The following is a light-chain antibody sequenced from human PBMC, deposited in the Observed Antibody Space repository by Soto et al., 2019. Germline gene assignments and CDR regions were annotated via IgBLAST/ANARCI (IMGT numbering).Light chain of an antibody. CDR3: MQALQTPYI. V-gene: IGKV2-28*01. CDR1: QSLLHSNGYNY. J-gene: IGKJ2*01. Sequence: DIVMTQSPLSLPVTPGEPASISCRSSQSLLHSNGYNYLDWYLQQPGQSPQLLIYLGSNRASGVPDRLSGSGSGTDVTLRISRVEAEDVGVYDFMQALQTPYIFGQGTKLQIK. CDR2: LGS.